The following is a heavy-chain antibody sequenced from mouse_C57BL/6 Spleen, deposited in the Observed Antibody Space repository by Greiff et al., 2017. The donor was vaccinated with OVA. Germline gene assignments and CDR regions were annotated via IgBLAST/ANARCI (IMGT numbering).Heavy chain of an antibody. D-gene: IGHD2-4*01. Sequence: QVQLQQSGAELMKPGASVKLSCKATGYTFTGYWIEWVKQRPGHGLEWIGAILPGSGSTNYNEKFKGKATFTADTSSHTAYMQLSSLTTEDSAIYYCARWGGYDYDGGAWFAYWGQGTLVTVSA. CDR1: GYTFTGYW. CDR2: ILPGSGST. CDR3: ARWGGYDYDGGAWFAY. V-gene: IGHV1-9*01. J-gene: IGHJ3*01.